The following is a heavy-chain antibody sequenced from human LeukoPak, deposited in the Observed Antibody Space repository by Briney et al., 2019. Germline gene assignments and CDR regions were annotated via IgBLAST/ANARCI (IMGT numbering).Heavy chain of an antibody. J-gene: IGHJ4*02. Sequence: ASVKVSCKASGYTFSSYGITWVRQAPEQGLEWMGWISAYNDDIDYAQKFQGRVTMTTDTSTSTAYMELRRLRSDDTAVYFCARPSFGGNSQLRYWGQGTLVTVSS. CDR3: ARPSFGGNSQLRY. V-gene: IGHV1-18*01. D-gene: IGHD4-23*01. CDR1: GYTFSSYG. CDR2: ISAYNDDI.